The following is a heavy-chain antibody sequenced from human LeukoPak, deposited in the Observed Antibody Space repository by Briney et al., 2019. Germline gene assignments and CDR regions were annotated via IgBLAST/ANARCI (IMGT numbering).Heavy chain of an antibody. CDR3: ARYYALANYYYYMDV. CDR2: IKQDGSEK. Sequence: GGSLRLSCAASGFTFSSYWMSWVRQAPGKGLEWVANIKQDGSEKYYVDSVKGRFTISRDNAKNSLYLQMNSLRAEDTAVYYCARYYALANYYYYMDVWGKGTTVTVSS. D-gene: IGHD2-2*01. V-gene: IGHV3-7*01. J-gene: IGHJ6*03. CDR1: GFTFSSYW.